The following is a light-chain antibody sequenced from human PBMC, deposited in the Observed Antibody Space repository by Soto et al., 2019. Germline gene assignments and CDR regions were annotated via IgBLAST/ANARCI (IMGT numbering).Light chain of an antibody. Sequence: QSALTQPASVSGSPGQSITISCTGTTSDVGTYNLVSWYQQHPGKAPKLMIYEGSKRPSGVSNRFSGSKSGNTASLTTSGLQAEDEADYYCCSYATGSTVLFGGGTKLTVL. CDR2: EGS. CDR3: CSYATGSTVL. J-gene: IGLJ2*01. CDR1: TSDVGTYNL. V-gene: IGLV2-23*01.